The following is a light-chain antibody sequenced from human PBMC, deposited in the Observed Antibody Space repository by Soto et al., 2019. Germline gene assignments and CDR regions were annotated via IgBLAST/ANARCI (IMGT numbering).Light chain of an antibody. CDR1: QSFSSN. J-gene: IGKJ5*01. CDR2: DAS. CDR3: QQRSNWRIT. Sequence: EIVLTQSPATLSLSPGEKSTLSWRPSQSFSSNLAWYQQKPGQAPRLLIYDASNRATGIPARFSGSGSGTDFTLTISSLEPEDFAVYYCQQRSNWRITFGQGTRLEIK. V-gene: IGKV3-11*01.